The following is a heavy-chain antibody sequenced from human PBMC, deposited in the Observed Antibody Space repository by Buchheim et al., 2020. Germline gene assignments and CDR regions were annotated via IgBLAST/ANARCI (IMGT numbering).Heavy chain of an antibody. D-gene: IGHD5-12*01. CDR1: GFTFSSYA. J-gene: IGHJ4*02. Sequence: EVQLVESGGGLVQPGGSLRLSCAASGFTFSSYAINWFRQAPGKGLEWVSAISGDGDTTYYADSVRGRFTISRDNSTNTLYLQMNSLRAEDTAVYFCAKSRWLATVEDFYFDYWGQGTL. V-gene: IGHV3-23*04. CDR2: ISGDGDTT. CDR3: AKSRWLATVEDFYFDY.